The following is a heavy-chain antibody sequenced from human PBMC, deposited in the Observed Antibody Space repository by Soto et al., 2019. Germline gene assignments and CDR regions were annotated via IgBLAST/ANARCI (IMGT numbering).Heavy chain of an antibody. D-gene: IGHD4-17*01. CDR3: ARGWVTTGIYSYYGMDV. Sequence: SETLALTCAVYGGSFSGYYWSWIRQPPGKGLEWIGEINHSGSTNYNPSLKSRVTISVDTSKNQFSLKLSSVTAADTAVYYCARGWVTTGIYSYYGMDVWGQGTMVTVSS. V-gene: IGHV4-34*01. CDR1: GGSFSGYY. CDR2: INHSGST. J-gene: IGHJ6*02.